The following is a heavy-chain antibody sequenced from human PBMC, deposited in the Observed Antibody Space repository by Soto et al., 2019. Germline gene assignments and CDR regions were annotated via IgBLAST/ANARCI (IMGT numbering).Heavy chain of an antibody. Sequence: ASVKVSCKASGYTFTGYYMHWVRQAPGQGLEWMGWINPNSGGTNYAQKFQGRVTMTRDTSISTAYMELSRLRSDDTAVYYCARVMPPRTYYYYGMDVWGQGTTVTVSS. V-gene: IGHV1-2*02. J-gene: IGHJ6*02. D-gene: IGHD2-2*01. CDR3: ARVMPPRTYYYYGMDV. CDR1: GYTFTGYY. CDR2: INPNSGGT.